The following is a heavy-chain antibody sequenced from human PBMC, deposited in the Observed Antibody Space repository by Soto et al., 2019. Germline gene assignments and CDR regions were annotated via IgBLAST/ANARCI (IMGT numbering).Heavy chain of an antibody. CDR1: GFMFSNHG. J-gene: IGHJ4*02. D-gene: IGHD1-1*01. Sequence: QVQLVESGGGVVQPGRSLRLSCAASGFMFSNHGMHWVRQSPGKGLEWVAVIWSDGNNRYYSDSVKGRFTISRDNSKNTLHLQMNSLRAEDTAVYYCVRGDNWNDEASDYWGQGTLVTVSS. V-gene: IGHV3-33*01. CDR2: IWSDGNNR. CDR3: VRGDNWNDEASDY.